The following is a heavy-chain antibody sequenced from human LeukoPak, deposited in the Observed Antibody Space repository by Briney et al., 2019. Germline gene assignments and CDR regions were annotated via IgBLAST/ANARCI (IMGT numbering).Heavy chain of an antibody. CDR3: AREGFYGSGSSPTFYFDY. CDR2: MSFDGKNT. Sequence: GGSLRLSCAASGNYWMHWVRQAPGKGLDWVAVMSFDGKNTYYADSVKGRFTVSRDNSKNTLYLQMNSLRPEDTAVYYCAREGFYGSGSSPTFYFDYWGQGTLVTVSS. V-gene: IGHV3-30*03. CDR1: GNYW. J-gene: IGHJ4*02. D-gene: IGHD3-10*01.